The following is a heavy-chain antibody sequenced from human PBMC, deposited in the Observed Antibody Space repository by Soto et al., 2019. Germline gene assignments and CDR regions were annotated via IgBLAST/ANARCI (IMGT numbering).Heavy chain of an antibody. Sequence: SQTLSLTCAISGDSVSSNSAAWNWIRQSPSRGLEWLGRTYYRSKWYNDYAVSVKSRITINPDTSKNQFSLQLNSVTPEDTAVYYCARDRAYYYDSSGYYHDAFDIWGQGTMVTVS. CDR2: TYYRSKWYN. CDR3: ARDRAYYYDSSGYYHDAFDI. CDR1: GDSVSSNSAA. D-gene: IGHD3-22*01. J-gene: IGHJ3*02. V-gene: IGHV6-1*01.